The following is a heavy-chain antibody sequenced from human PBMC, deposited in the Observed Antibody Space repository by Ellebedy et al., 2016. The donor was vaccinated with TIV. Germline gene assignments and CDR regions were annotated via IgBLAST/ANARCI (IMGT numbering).Heavy chain of an antibody. CDR2: IIPIFGTA. CDR3: ARLYQVLPYYYYGMDV. Sequence: SVKVSCXASGGTFSSYAISWVRQAPGQGLEWMGGIIPIFGTANYAQKFQGRVTITADKSTSTAYMELSSLRSEDTAVYYCARLYQVLPYYYYGMDVWGQGTTVTVSS. V-gene: IGHV1-69*06. D-gene: IGHD2-2*01. J-gene: IGHJ6*02. CDR1: GGTFSSYA.